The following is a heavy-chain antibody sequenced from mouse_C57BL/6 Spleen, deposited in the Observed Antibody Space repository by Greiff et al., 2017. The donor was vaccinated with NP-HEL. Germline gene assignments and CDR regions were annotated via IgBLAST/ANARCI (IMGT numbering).Heavy chain of an antibody. D-gene: IGHD2-4*01. CDR2: IDPNSGGT. V-gene: IGHV1-72*01. J-gene: IGHJ4*01. CDR3: ARGTIYYDYDGYAMDY. Sequence: VKQSCKASGYTFTSYWMHWVKQRPGRGLEWIGRIDPNSGGTKYNEKFKSKATLTVDKPSSTAYMQLSSLTSEDSAVYYCARGTIYYDYDGYAMDYWGQGTSVTVSS. CDR1: GYTFTSYW.